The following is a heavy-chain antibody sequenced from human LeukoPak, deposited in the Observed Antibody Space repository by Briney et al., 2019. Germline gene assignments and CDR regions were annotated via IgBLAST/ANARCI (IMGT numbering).Heavy chain of an antibody. Sequence: GGSLRLSCAASGFTFSSYSMNWVRQAPGKGLEWVSSISSSSSYIYYADSVKGRFTISRDNAKNSLYLQMNSLRAEDTAVYYCARVRWELGDAFDIWGQGTMVTVSS. CDR3: ARVRWELGDAFDI. V-gene: IGHV3-21*01. CDR2: ISSSSSYI. D-gene: IGHD1-26*01. CDR1: GFTFSSYS. J-gene: IGHJ3*02.